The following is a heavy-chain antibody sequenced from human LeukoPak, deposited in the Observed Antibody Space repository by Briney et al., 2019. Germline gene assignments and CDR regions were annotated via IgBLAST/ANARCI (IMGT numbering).Heavy chain of an antibody. CDR2: INHSGST. D-gene: IGHD3-10*01. CDR3: ARDLLKRGYYYGSGSYPRRGMDV. V-gene: IGHV4-34*01. CDR1: GGSFSGYY. Sequence: SETLSLTCAVYGGSFSGYYWSWLRQPPGKGLEWIGEINHSGSTNYNPSLKSRVTISVDTSKNQFSLKLSSVTAADTAVYYCARDLLKRGYYYGSGSYPRRGMDVWGKGTTVTVSS. J-gene: IGHJ6*04.